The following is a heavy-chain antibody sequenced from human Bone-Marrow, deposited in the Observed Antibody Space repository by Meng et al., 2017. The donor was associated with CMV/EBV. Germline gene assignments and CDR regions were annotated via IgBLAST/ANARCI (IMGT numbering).Heavy chain of an antibody. D-gene: IGHD3-3*01. V-gene: IGHV3-21*01. J-gene: IGHJ4*02. Sequence: GESLKISCAASGFTFSSYSMNWVRQAPGKGLEWVSSISSSSSYIYYADSVKGRFTISRDNAKNSLYLQMNSLRAEDTAVYYCAREGFFGVVTPAPFDYCGQGTLVTVSS. CDR1: GFTFSSYS. CDR3: AREGFFGVVTPAPFDY. CDR2: ISSSSSYI.